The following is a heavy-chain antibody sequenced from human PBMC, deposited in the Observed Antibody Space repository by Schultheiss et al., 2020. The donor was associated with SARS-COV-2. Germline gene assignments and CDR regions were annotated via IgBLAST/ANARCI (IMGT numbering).Heavy chain of an antibody. D-gene: IGHD2-21*01. V-gene: IGHV3-21*01. CDR2: ISSSSSYI. CDR3: ARDGGDGYALGYDY. Sequence: GESLKISCAASGFTFSSYSMNWVRQAPGKGLEWVSSISSSSSYIYYADSVKGRFTISRDNAKNSLYLQMNSLRAEDTAVYYCARDGGDGYALGYDYWGQGTLVTVSS. J-gene: IGHJ4*02. CDR1: GFTFSSYS.